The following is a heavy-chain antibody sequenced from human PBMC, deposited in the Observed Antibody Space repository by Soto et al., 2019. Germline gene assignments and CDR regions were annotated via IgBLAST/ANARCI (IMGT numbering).Heavy chain of an antibody. Sequence: SETLSLTCAVSGESFSGHYWTWIRQSPEKGLEWIWEIDHSGSTNYNPYLKSRVSMSVDTTKRQVSLKLTSVTAADSALYYCARAPMVRGVPFDYDYWGQGTQVTVSS. J-gene: IGHJ4*02. V-gene: IGHV4-34*01. CDR2: IDHSGST. CDR3: ARAPMVRGVPFDYDY. D-gene: IGHD3-10*01. CDR1: GESFSGHY.